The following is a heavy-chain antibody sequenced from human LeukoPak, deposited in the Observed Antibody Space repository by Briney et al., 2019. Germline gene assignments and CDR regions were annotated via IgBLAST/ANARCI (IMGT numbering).Heavy chain of an antibody. V-gene: IGHV3-13*05. Sequence: PGGSLRLSCAASGFTFSSYDMHWVRHATGKGLEWVSAIGTAGDPYYPGSVKGRFTISRENAKNSLYLQMNSLRAGDTAVYYCARSSVSFGDAFDIWGQGTMVTVSS. J-gene: IGHJ3*02. CDR1: GFTFSSYD. CDR3: ARSSVSFGDAFDI. CDR2: IGTAGDP. D-gene: IGHD6-19*01.